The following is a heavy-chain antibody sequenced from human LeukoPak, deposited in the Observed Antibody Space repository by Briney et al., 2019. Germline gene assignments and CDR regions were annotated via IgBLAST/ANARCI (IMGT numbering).Heavy chain of an antibody. CDR2: ISGSGGST. CDR1: GFTFSSYA. D-gene: IGHD3-9*01. J-gene: IGHJ6*03. V-gene: IGHV3-23*01. CDR3: AKMAPTLTGYFYYYYYMDV. Sequence: GALRLSCAASGFTFSSYAMSWVRQAPGKGLEWVSAISGSGGSTYYADSVKGRFTISRDNSKNTLYLQMNSLRAEDTAVYYCAKMAPTLTGYFYYYYYMDVWGKGTTVTVSS.